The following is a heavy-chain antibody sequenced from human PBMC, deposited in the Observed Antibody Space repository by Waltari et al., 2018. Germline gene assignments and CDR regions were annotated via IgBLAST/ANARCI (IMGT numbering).Heavy chain of an antibody. D-gene: IGHD3-22*01. CDR1: GFTFSSHW. CDR2: INSDGSST. Sequence: EVQLVESGGGLVQPGGSLRLSCAASGFTFSSHWMYWVRQPPGTGLVWVSGINSDGSSTSYADSVKGRVTISRDNANNTLYLQMNSLRAEDTAVYYCVGDSSGTYWGQGTQVTVSS. CDR3: VGDSSGTY. J-gene: IGHJ4*02. V-gene: IGHV3-74*01.